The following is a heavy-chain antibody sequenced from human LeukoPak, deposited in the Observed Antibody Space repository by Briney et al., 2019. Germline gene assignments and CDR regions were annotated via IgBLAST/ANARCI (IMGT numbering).Heavy chain of an antibody. CDR3: ARDPGTMDAFDI. CDR1: GFTFTTSG. J-gene: IGHJ3*02. D-gene: IGHD1-14*01. V-gene: IGHV3-48*01. Sequence: GGSLRLSCAASGFTFTTSGMLWVRQAPGKGLEWVSYISSSSSTIYYADSVKGRFTISRDNAKNSLYLQMNSLRAEDTAVYYCARDPGTMDAFDIWGQGTMVTVSS. CDR2: ISSSSSTI.